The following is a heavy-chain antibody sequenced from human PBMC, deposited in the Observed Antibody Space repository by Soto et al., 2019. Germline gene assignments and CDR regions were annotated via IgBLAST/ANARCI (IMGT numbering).Heavy chain of an antibody. CDR2: ISGYNGDT. Sequence: QGQLVQSGPEGKKPGASVKVSCKTSGYTFSRYGISWVRQAPGQGLEWMGWISGYNGDTNYAQKVQGRVTMTIDTSTYTAYMELRSLTSDDTAIYYCAKNGQPPYYYYGMDVWGQGTTVTVSS. J-gene: IGHJ6*02. CDR3: AKNGQPPYYYYGMDV. CDR1: GYTFSRYG. V-gene: IGHV1-18*01. D-gene: IGHD2-8*01.